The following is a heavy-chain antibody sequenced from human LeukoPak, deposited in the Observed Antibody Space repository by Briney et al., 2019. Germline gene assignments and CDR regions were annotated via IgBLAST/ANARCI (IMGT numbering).Heavy chain of an antibody. J-gene: IGHJ3*02. Sequence: SETLSLTCAVSGYSISSGYYWGWIRPPPGKGLEWIGSIYHSGSTYYNPSLKSRVTISVDTSKNQFSLKLSSVTAADTAVYYCARQSAVAGTVDAFDIWGQGTMVTVSS. CDR1: GYSISSGYY. CDR2: IYHSGST. CDR3: ARQSAVAGTVDAFDI. V-gene: IGHV4-38-2*01. D-gene: IGHD6-19*01.